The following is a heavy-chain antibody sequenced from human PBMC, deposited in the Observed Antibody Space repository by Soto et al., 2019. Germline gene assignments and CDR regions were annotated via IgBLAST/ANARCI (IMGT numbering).Heavy chain of an antibody. CDR3: ARFGVVISLIDY. V-gene: IGHV4-39*01. D-gene: IGHD3-3*01. J-gene: IGHJ4*02. Sequence: KTSETLSLTCTVSGGSISSSSYYWGWIRQPPGKGLEWIGSIYYSGSTYYNPSLKSRVTISVDTSKNQFSLKLSSVTAADTAVYYCARFGVVISLIDYWGQGTLVTVSS. CDR1: GGSISSSSYY. CDR2: IYYSGST.